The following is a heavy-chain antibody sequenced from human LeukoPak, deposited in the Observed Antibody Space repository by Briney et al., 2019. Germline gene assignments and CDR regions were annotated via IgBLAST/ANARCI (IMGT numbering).Heavy chain of an antibody. V-gene: IGHV3-23*01. Sequence: GGSLRLSCAASGFTFSDYAMSWVRQPPGKGLEWVSTISGSGDYTYYADSVRGRFTISRGNSKNTLYLQMNSLRVEDTAVYYCATTLRSGSYYFDSWGQGTLVTVSS. J-gene: IGHJ4*02. CDR1: GFTFSDYA. D-gene: IGHD1-26*01. CDR3: ATTLRSGSYYFDS. CDR2: ISGSGDYT.